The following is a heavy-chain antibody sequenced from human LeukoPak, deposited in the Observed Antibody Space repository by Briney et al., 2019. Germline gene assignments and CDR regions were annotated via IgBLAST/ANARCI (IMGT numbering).Heavy chain of an antibody. CDR3: ARAPITMIRGVGNWFDP. D-gene: IGHD3-10*01. V-gene: IGHV3-21*04. CDR2: ISGNTSYI. J-gene: IGHJ5*02. CDR1: GFTLFSYS. Sequence: GGSLRLSCVASGFTLFSYSINWVRQAPGKGLEWVSSISGNTSYIYYADSVKGRFTIPRDNAKNSLYLQMNSLRTEDTALYYCARAPITMIRGVGNWFDPWGQGTLVTVSS.